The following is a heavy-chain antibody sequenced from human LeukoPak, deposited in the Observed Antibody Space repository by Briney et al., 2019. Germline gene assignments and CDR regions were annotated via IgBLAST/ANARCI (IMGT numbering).Heavy chain of an antibody. D-gene: IGHD5-18*01. V-gene: IGHV3-30*18. CDR1: GFSFRAYG. Sequence: GGSLRLPCAASGFSFRAYGMHWVRQAPGKGLEWVAVISDDGSNEYYSDSVKGRFTISRDNSRNSLYLQMNSLRAEDTAVYYCAKDADTATIIYWYFDLWGRGTLVTVSS. CDR2: ISDDGSNE. J-gene: IGHJ2*01. CDR3: AKDADTATIIYWYFDL.